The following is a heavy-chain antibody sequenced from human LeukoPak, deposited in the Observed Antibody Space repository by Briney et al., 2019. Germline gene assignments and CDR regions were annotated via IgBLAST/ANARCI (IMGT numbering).Heavy chain of an antibody. CDR1: GFSLSTSGVG. J-gene: IGHJ4*02. D-gene: IGHD6-19*01. V-gene: IGHV2-5*02. CDR2: IYWDDDK. Sequence: SGPTLVNPTQTLTLTCTFSGFSLSTSGVGVGWIRQPPGKALEWLALIYWDDDKRYSPSLKSRLTITKDTSKNQVVLTMTNMDPVDTATYYCAHSNRYSSGWYEPAGVYFDYWGQGTLVTVSS. CDR3: AHSNRYSSGWYEPAGVYFDY.